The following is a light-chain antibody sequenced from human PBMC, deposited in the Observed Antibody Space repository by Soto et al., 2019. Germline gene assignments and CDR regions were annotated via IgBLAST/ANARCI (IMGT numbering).Light chain of an antibody. J-gene: IGKJ1*01. Sequence: EIVMTQSPVTLSVSPGERATLSCRASQSVSSNLAWYQQKPGQAPRLLIYSVSMRADGIPDRFSGSGSGSEFTLTINRLEPEDFAVYYCQDFDSPQWTFGQGTKIE. CDR1: QSVSSN. CDR2: SVS. CDR3: QDFDSPQWT. V-gene: IGKV3D-15*01.